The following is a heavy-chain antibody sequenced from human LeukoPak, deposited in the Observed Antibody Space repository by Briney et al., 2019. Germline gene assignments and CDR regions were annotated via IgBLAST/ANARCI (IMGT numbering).Heavy chain of an antibody. Sequence: PSETLSLTCTVFGGSISSYYWSWIRQPPGKGLEWIGYIYYSGSTNYNPSLKSRVTISVDTSKNQFSLKLSSVTAADTAVYYCARGGRSFDPWGQGTLVTVSS. V-gene: IGHV4-59*01. J-gene: IGHJ5*02. CDR3: ARGGRSFDP. CDR2: IYYSGST. CDR1: GGSISSYY.